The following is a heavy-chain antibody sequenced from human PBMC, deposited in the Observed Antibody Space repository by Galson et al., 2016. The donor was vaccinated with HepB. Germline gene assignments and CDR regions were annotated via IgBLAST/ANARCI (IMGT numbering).Heavy chain of an antibody. CDR3: TRNYGMDV. CDR2: ISPGDSET. V-gene: IGHV5-51*01. J-gene: IGHJ6*02. CDR1: GYRFTMYW. Sequence: QSGAAVKKPGESLTISCKGSGYRFTMYWIGWVRQKPGKGLEWMGIISPGDSETRYSPSFQGQVTISADKSISTAYLQWSSLKASDTAIYYCTRNYGMDVWGQGTTVTVSS.